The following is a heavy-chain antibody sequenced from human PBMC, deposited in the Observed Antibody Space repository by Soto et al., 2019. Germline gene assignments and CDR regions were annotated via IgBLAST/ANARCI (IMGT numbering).Heavy chain of an antibody. CDR1: GGSISSGGYY. J-gene: IGHJ3*02. Sequence: SETLSLTCTVSGGSISSGGYYWSWIRQHPGKGLEWIGYIYYSGSTYYNPSLKSRVTISVDTSKNQFSLKLSSVTAADTAVYYCASLFGVVAANDAFDIWGQGTMVTVSS. CDR3: ASLFGVVAANDAFDI. V-gene: IGHV4-31*03. CDR2: IYYSGST. D-gene: IGHD2-15*01.